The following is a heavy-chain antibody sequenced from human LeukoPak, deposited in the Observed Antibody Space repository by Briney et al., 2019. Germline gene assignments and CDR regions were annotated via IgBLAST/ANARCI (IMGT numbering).Heavy chain of an antibody. D-gene: IGHD3-10*01. CDR3: ARGNGPGSFIIDY. V-gene: IGHV3-48*01. CDR2: IDSSSSSI. CDR1: GFIFTSHS. Sequence: GGSLRLSCAASGFIFTSHSMNWARQAPGKGLEWVSFIDSSSSSIHYADSVRGRFTISRDNAKNLLYLQMNSLRAEDTAEYFCARGNGPGSFIIDYWGQGTLVAASP. J-gene: IGHJ4*02.